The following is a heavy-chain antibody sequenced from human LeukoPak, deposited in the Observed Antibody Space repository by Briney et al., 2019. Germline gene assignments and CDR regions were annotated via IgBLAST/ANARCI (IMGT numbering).Heavy chain of an antibody. CDR3: ARDYYGSGSYYNDY. D-gene: IGHD3-10*01. Sequence: GGSLRLSCAGSGFTFSNYSINWVRQAPGKGLEWVSSISPSSHYIYYADSVRGRFTISRDNAKNSLYLQMNSLRAEDTAVYYCARDYYGSGSYYNDYWGQGTLVTVSS. CDR1: GFTFSNYS. J-gene: IGHJ4*02. CDR2: ISPSSHYI. V-gene: IGHV3-21*04.